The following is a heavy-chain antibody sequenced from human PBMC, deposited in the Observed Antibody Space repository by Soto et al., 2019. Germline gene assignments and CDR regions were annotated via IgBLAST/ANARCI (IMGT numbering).Heavy chain of an antibody. D-gene: IGHD2-21*01. V-gene: IGHV3-23*01. Sequence: GGSLRLSCAASGFTISTYAMTWVRQAPGKGLECVSGVTGSGGQIHYADSVKGRFTISKDNSKNTLYLQMSSLRDEDTALRYCAKDAVYNDGLWLMDSWGQGTLVTVSS. CDR2: VTGSGGQI. CDR3: AKDAVYNDGLWLMDS. CDR1: GFTISTYA. J-gene: IGHJ5*02.